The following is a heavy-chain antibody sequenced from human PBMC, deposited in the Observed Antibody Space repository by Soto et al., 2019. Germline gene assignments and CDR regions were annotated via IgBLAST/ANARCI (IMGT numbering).Heavy chain of an antibody. Sequence: PGESLKISCKGSGFSFTTYWIAWVRQMPGKGLEWMGIIYPGDSDTRYSPSFQGQVTISADKSISTAYLQWSSLKASDTAMYYCARPLRSFDTAQGAFDIWGQGTMVTVSS. CDR2: IYPGDSDT. V-gene: IGHV5-51*01. J-gene: IGHJ3*02. CDR1: GFSFTTYW. D-gene: IGHD3-9*01. CDR3: ARPLRSFDTAQGAFDI.